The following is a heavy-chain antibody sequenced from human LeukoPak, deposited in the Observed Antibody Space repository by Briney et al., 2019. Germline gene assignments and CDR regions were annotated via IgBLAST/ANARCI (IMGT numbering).Heavy chain of an antibody. V-gene: IGHV1-2*06. D-gene: IGHD3-9*01. CDR1: GYTFTGYY. CDR2: INLRSGGT. Sequence: ASVKVSCKTSGYTFTGYYMHWVRQAPGQGLEWMGRINLRSGGTNYAQKFQGRVTATRDTSISTVYMELSRLRSDDTAVYYCRLVTTGDYWGQGTLVTVSS. CDR3: RLVTTGDY. J-gene: IGHJ4*02.